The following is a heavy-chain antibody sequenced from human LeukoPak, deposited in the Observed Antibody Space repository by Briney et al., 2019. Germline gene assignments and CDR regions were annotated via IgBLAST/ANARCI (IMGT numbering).Heavy chain of an antibody. CDR1: GFTFSSYG. CDR3: ARGYDFWSGYVDY. CDR2: IKQDGSEK. J-gene: IGHJ4*02. Sequence: GGSLRLSCAASGFTFSSYGMHWVRQAPGKGLEWVANIKQDGSEKYYVDSVKGRFTISRDNAKNSLYLQMNSLRAEDTAVYYCARGYDFWSGYVDYWGQGTLVTVSS. V-gene: IGHV3-7*04. D-gene: IGHD3-3*01.